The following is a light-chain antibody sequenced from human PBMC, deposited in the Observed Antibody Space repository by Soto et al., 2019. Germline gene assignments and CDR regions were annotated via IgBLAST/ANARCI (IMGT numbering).Light chain of an antibody. J-gene: IGKJ5*01. CDR3: QQCASSPPIT. CDR2: SAS. CDR1: QSISSSC. V-gene: IGKV3-20*01. Sequence: EMVLTQSPGTLSLSPGERATLSCRARQSISSSCLAWYQQKPGQPPRLLIYSASSRATAIPERFSGSGSGTDFTLTINGLAPEDTAVYYCQQCASSPPITFGQGTRMEIK.